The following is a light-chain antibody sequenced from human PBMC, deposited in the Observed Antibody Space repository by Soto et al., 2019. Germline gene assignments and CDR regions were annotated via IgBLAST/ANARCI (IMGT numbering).Light chain of an antibody. CDR2: GVN. CDR3: QSYDSSLSGSV. CDR1: SSNIGARYV. V-gene: IGLV1-40*01. Sequence: QSVLTQTPLVSGAPWQRVSISCTGRSSNIGARYVVYWYQQLPGTAPKLLVSGVNDRPSGVPDRFSGSTSGTSASLAITGLQAEDEADYYCQSYDSSLSGSVFGTGTKVTVL. J-gene: IGLJ1*01.